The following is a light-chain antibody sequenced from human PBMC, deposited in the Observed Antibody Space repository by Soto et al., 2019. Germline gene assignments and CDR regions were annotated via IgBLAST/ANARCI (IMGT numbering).Light chain of an antibody. J-gene: IGLJ1*01. CDR2: EVS. CDR3: CSWAGSNTFYF. V-gene: IGLV2-23*02. Sequence: QSALTQPASVSGSPGQSITISCTGTSSDVGSYNLVSWYQQLPGKAPKLIIYEVSRRPSGVSNRFSGSKSDNTASLTISGLQAEDEADYYCCSWAGSNTFYFFGTGTKVTVL. CDR1: SSDVGSYNL.